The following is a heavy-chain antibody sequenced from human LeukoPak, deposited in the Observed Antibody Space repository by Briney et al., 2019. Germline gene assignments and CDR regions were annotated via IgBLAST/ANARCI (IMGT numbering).Heavy chain of an antibody. J-gene: IGHJ4*02. Sequence: SGGSLRLSCAASGFTFSNYAMSWVRQAPGKGLEWVSAVSGRDTSTYYTDSVKGRFTISRDNSENTLYLQMNSLSAEDTAIYYCAKWGDYDVLTGYYDSDYWGQGTLVTVSS. V-gene: IGHV3-23*01. CDR2: VSGRDTST. CDR3: AKWGDYDVLTGYYDSDY. D-gene: IGHD3-9*01. CDR1: GFTFSNYA.